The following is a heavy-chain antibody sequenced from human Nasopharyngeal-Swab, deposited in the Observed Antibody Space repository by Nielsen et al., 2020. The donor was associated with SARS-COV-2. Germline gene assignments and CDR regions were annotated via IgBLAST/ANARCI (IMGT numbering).Heavy chain of an antibody. CDR2: INHSGST. D-gene: IGHD3-10*01. CDR3: ARGPVDVLLWFGELFHSHGMDV. CDR1: GGSFSGYY. Sequence: SETLSLTCAVYGGSFSGYYWSWIRQPPGKGLGWIGEINHSGSTNYNPSLKSRVTISVDTSKNQFSLKLSSVTAADTAVYYCARGPVDVLLWFGELFHSHGMDVWGQGTTVTVSS. V-gene: IGHV4-34*01. J-gene: IGHJ6*02.